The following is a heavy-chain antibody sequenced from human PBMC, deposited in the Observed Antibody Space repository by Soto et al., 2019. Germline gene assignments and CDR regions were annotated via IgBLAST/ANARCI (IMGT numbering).Heavy chain of an antibody. CDR2: LYRGGVA. J-gene: IGHJ3*01. V-gene: IGHV3-53*01. D-gene: IGHD2-2*01. CDR3: ARARVEVPAHPRLDAFDL. Sequence: EVQLVESGGGLIQPGGSLRLACVASGFTVRDYFMIWVRQAPGRGLEWVSALYRGGVAYYADAVKGRFIVSRDHPENTLYLQMTSLSADDSAIYYCARARVEVPAHPRLDAFDLWGQGTVVTVS. CDR1: GFTVRDYF.